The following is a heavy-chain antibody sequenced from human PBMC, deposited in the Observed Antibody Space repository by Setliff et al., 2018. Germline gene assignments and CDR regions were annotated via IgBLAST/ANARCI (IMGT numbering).Heavy chain of an antibody. V-gene: IGHV3-11*04. J-gene: IGHJ6*02. D-gene: IGHD3-10*01. CDR2: ISGDGSTI. Sequence: PGESLTLSCAVSGFTFSYYYMSWVRQAPGKGLEWLSKISGDGSTIYYADSVRGRFTISRDNAKNSLFLQMNSLRAEDTALYYCARDGVFYAMDVWGRGTTVTVSS. CDR3: ARDGVFYAMDV. CDR1: GFTFSYYY.